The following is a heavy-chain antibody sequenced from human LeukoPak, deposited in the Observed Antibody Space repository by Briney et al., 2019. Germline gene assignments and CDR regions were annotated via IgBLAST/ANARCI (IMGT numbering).Heavy chain of an antibody. CDR3: AKKSLWSGPSDY. J-gene: IGHJ4*02. D-gene: IGHD3-3*01. V-gene: IGHV3-23*01. CDR1: GFIFSNYA. CDR2: ITGSGGDS. Sequence: GGSLRLSCKASGFIFSNYAMSWVRQAPGKGLEWVSIITGSGGDSYYTDSVKGRFTLSRDNSKNTLFLQMNSLRAEDTAVYFCAKKSLWSGPSDYWGQGTLVTVSS.